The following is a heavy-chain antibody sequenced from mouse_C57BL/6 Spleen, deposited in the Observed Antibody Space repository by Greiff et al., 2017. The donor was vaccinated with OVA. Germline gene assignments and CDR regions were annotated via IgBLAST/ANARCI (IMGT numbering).Heavy chain of an antibody. J-gene: IGHJ2*01. D-gene: IGHD2-10*01. Sequence: QVQLQQSGPELVKPGASVKISCTASGYAFSSSWMNWVQQRPGKGLEWIGRIYPGDGDTNYNGKFKGKATLTADKSSSTAYMQLSSLTSEDSAVYFCAILLMGGYWGQGTTLTVSS. CDR1: GYAFSSSW. CDR3: AILLMGGY. V-gene: IGHV1-82*01. CDR2: IYPGDGDT.